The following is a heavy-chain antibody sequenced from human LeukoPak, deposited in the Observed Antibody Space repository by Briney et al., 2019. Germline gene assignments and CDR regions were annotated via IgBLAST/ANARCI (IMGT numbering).Heavy chain of an antibody. Sequence: PGGSLRLSCAASGFTFSSYAMSWVRQAPGKGLEWVSAISGSGGSTYYADSVKGRFTISRDNSKNTLYLQMNSLRAEDTAVYYCAKASGSSSWYAWLHLTFLDDYWGQGTLVTVSS. V-gene: IGHV3-23*01. CDR3: AKASGSSSWYAWLHLTFLDDY. D-gene: IGHD6-13*01. CDR1: GFTFSSYA. J-gene: IGHJ4*02. CDR2: ISGSGGST.